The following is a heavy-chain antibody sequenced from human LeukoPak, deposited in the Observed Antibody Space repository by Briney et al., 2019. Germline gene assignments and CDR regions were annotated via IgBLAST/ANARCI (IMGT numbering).Heavy chain of an antibody. CDR1: GDYINTRDY. V-gene: IGHV4-39*01. Sequence: SETLSLICFVSGDYINTRDYWDWIRPPPGKGLEWIGTVNSGGSMYYNASLKSRVAISVDMSKKQFSLRLSSVTAPDTAVYYCARHSWISTDWFDPWGPGTLVTVSS. D-gene: IGHD4-17*01. J-gene: IGHJ5*02. CDR3: ARHSWISTDWFDP. CDR2: VNSGGSM.